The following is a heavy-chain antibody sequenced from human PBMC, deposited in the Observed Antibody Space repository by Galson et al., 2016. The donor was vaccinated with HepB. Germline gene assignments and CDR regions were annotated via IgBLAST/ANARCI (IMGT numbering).Heavy chain of an antibody. Sequence: CKAAGNTFTSYYMHWVRQAPGQGLEWMGIINPSGGRARYAQKFQGRVNMTRDTSSSTIYMELSGLRSEDTAAYYWAGVARRDRSGFVWGQGTTVTVAS. CDR2: INPSGGRA. CDR3: AGVARRDRSGFV. J-gene: IGHJ6*02. D-gene: IGHD6-25*01. CDR1: GNTFTSYY. V-gene: IGHV1-46*01.